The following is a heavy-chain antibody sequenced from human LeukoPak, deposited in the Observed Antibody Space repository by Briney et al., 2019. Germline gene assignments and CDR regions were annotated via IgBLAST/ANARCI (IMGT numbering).Heavy chain of an antibody. J-gene: IGHJ4*02. CDR2: IYYTGTT. CDR3: ARSRNYYGSGDY. Sequence: SSETLSLTCTVSAGSVSNGNYYWSWLRQPPGKALEWIGYIYYTGTTYYIPSLEGRVTISVDTSKNQFSVKLKSVTAADTAVYYCARSRNYYGSGDYWSPGTLVTVSS. V-gene: IGHV4-61*01. CDR1: AGSVSNGNYY. D-gene: IGHD3-10*01.